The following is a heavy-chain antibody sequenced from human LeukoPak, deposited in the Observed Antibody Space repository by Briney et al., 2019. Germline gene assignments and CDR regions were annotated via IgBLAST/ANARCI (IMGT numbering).Heavy chain of an antibody. CDR2: IYSGGST. J-gene: IGHJ4*02. CDR3: AKAGGYSYRYYFDY. V-gene: IGHV3-53*01. CDR1: GFTVSSNY. D-gene: IGHD5-18*01. Sequence: PGGSLRLSCAASGFTVSSNYMSWVRQAPGKGLEWVSVIYSGGSTYYADSVKGRFTISRDNSKNTLYLQMNSLRAEDTAVYYCAKAGGYSYRYYFDYWGQGTLVTVSS.